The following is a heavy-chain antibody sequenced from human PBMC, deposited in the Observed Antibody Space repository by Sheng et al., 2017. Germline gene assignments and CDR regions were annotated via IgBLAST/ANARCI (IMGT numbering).Heavy chain of an antibody. Sequence: EMQLVESGGAWVQTGGSLRLSCVSSEFTFGTYAMSWVRQAPGKGLEWVSAISGSGGSANYADSVKGRFTISRDNSKNTLYLQMSSLRAEDTAVYYCAKLGKSVSYGDYVSFDVWGQG. CDR3: AKLGKSVSYGDYVSFDV. J-gene: IGHJ3*01. CDR2: ISGSGGSA. D-gene: IGHD4-17*01. CDR1: EFTFGTYA. V-gene: IGHV3-23*04.